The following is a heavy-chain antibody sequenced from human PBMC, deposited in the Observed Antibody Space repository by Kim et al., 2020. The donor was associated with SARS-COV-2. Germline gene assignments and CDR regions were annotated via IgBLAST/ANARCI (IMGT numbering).Heavy chain of an antibody. J-gene: IGHJ6*03. Sequence: VTPSYPQKFQSRVTMTRDTSTSTVYMELSSLRSEDTAMYYCARGRPMDVWGKGTTVTVSS. CDR2: VTP. CDR3: ARGRPMDV. V-gene: IGHV1-46*01.